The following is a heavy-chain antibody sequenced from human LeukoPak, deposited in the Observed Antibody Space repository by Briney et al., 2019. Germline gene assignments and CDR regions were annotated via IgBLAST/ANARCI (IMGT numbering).Heavy chain of an antibody. CDR3: ANVPRAYCGGDCYSGYFQH. CDR1: GFTFSSYA. D-gene: IGHD2-21*02. J-gene: IGHJ1*01. CDR2: ISGSGDST. Sequence: GGSLRLSCAASGFTFSSYAMSWVRQAPGKGLEWVSAISGSGDSTYYADSVKGRFTISRDKFKNTLYLQMNSLRTEDTAVYYCANVPRAYCGGDCYSGYFQHWGQGTLVTVSS. V-gene: IGHV3-23*01.